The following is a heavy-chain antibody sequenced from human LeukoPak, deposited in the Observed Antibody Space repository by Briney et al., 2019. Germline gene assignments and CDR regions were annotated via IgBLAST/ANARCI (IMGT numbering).Heavy chain of an antibody. D-gene: IGHD6-13*01. CDR1: GYTFTSYD. CDR2: MNPNSGNR. V-gene: IGHV1-8*01. Sequence: ASVKVSCKASGYTFTSYDINWVRQATGQGLEWMGWMNPNSGNRGYAQKFQGRVTMTRNTSISTAYMELSSLRSEDTAVYYCARVKLAAAGRVFDYWGQGTLVTVSS. CDR3: ARVKLAAAGRVFDY. J-gene: IGHJ4*02.